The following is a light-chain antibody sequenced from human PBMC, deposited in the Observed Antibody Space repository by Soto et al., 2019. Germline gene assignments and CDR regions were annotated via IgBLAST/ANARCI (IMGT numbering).Light chain of an antibody. J-gene: IGLJ1*01. CDR2: EVS. CDR1: SSDVGGYNY. V-gene: IGLV2-14*01. Sequence: QSALTQPASVSGSPGQSITISCTGTSSDVGGYNYVSWYQQHPGKAPKLMIYEVSNQPSGVSNRFSGSKSGNTASLTISGLQAEDEADYYCSSYTSSSIDYVFGTGTKVTVL. CDR3: SSYTSSSIDYV.